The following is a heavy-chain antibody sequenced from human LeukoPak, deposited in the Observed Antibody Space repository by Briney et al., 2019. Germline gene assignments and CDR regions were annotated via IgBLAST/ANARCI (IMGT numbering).Heavy chain of an antibody. J-gene: IGHJ4*02. D-gene: IGHD4/OR15-4a*01. V-gene: IGHV4-34*01. Sequence: PSETLSLTCAVYGGSFSGYYWSWIRQPPGKGLEWIGEINHSGSTNYNPSLKSRVTISVDTSKNQFSLKLSSVTAADTAVYYCASFDYGTGFDYWGQGTLVTVSS. CDR2: INHSGST. CDR3: ASFDYGTGFDY. CDR1: GGSFSGYY.